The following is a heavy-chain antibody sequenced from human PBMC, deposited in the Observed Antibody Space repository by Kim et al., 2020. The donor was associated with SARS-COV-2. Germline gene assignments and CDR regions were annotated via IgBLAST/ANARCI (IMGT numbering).Heavy chain of an antibody. D-gene: IGHD2-2*01. V-gene: IGHV4-34*01. CDR2: INHSGST. Sequence: SETLSLTCAVYGGSFSGYYWSWIRQPPGKGLEWIGEINHSGSTNYNPSLKSRVTISVDTSKNQFSLKLSSVTAADTAVYYCASLPVGHCSSTSCYYYYYGMDVWGQGTTVTVS. CDR3: ASLPVGHCSSTSCYYYYYGMDV. CDR1: GGSFSGYY. J-gene: IGHJ6*02.